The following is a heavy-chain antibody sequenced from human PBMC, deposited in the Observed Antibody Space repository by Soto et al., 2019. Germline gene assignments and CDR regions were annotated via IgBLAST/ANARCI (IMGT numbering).Heavy chain of an antibody. CDR3: AIYVGNSVYFDY. V-gene: IGHV4-30-4*01. J-gene: IGHJ4*02. D-gene: IGHD3-16*01. CDR1: GGSISSGDYY. Sequence: QVQLQESGPGLVKPSQTLSLPCTVSGGSISSGDYYWSWIRQPPGKGLGWIGYIYYSGSTYYNPYLKSRVTISVDTSKNQFSLKLSSVTAADTAVYYCAIYVGNSVYFDYWGQGTLVTVSS. CDR2: IYYSGST.